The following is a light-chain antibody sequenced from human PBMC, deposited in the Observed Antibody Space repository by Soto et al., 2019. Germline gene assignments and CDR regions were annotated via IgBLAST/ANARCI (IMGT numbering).Light chain of an antibody. CDR3: QQYKDYET. J-gene: IGKJ1*01. V-gene: IGKV1-5*03. Sequence: DIQMTQSPSTPSASVGDRVTITCRASQSISSWLAWYQQKPGKTPKLLIYKASSLESGAPSRFSGSGSGTEFTLTISSLQPDDFATYYCQQYKDYETFGQGTKVDIK. CDR2: KAS. CDR1: QSISSW.